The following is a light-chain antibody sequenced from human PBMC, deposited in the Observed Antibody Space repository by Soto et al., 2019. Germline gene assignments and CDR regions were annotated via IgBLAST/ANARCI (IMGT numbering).Light chain of an antibody. CDR2: GAS. J-gene: IGKJ1*01. CDR3: QQYNSWLWT. CDR1: QSVSSK. V-gene: IGKV3-15*01. Sequence: EIVMNQSPATLSVSPGEGATLSCRASQSVSSKLAWYQQKPGQAPRLLIYGASTRATGIPARFSGSGSGTEYTLIISSLQSEDSAVYYCQQYNSWLWTFGQGTKVDNK.